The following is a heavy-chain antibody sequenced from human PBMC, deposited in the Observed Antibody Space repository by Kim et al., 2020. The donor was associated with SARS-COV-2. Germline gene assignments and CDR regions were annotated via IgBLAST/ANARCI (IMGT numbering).Heavy chain of an antibody. CDR2: ISTYNGNT. D-gene: IGHD2-2*02. CDR1: GYTFSDFG. Sequence: ASVKVSCKTSGYTFSDFGITWVRQVPGQGLEWIGWISTYNGNTNYVQKLQGRLTMAADTSTSTSYMELSSLTSDDTAVYFCARGAISSTGRLDYWGQGTLVTVSS. V-gene: IGHV1-18*01. CDR3: ARGAISSTGRLDY. J-gene: IGHJ4*02.